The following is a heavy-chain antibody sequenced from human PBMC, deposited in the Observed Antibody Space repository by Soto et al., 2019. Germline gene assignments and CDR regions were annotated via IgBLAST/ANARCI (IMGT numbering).Heavy chain of an antibody. CDR3: ARPQYCTGNSCYLSDS. Sequence: PGESLKISCQGSGYHFATYYIAWVRQMPGKGLEWIGIMYPGNSDIRYSPSFQGQVTISADISINTAYLQWGSLKASDTATYYCARPQYCTGNSCYLSDSWGQGTQVTVSS. CDR2: MYPGNSDI. D-gene: IGHD2-15*01. J-gene: IGHJ4*02. CDR1: GYHFATYY. V-gene: IGHV5-51*01.